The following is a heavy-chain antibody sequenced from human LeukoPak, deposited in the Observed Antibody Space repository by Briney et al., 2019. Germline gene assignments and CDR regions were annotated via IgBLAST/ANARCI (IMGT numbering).Heavy chain of an antibody. J-gene: IGHJ5*02. D-gene: IGHD3-10*01. V-gene: IGHV4-34*01. CDR2: INHSGST. CDR1: GGSFSGYY. Sequence: SETLSLTCAVYGGSFSGYYWSWIRQPPGKGREWIGEINHSGSTNYNPSLKSRVTISVDTSKNQFSLKLSSVTAADTAVYYCAAYYYGSGSYYNVRWFDPWGQGTLVTVSS. CDR3: AAYYYGSGSYYNVRWFDP.